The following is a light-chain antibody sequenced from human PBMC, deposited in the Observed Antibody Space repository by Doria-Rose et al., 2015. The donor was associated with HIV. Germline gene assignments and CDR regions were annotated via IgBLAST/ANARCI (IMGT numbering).Light chain of an antibody. J-gene: IGKJ1*01. CDR2: DGS. CDR3: HQYGTSWT. Sequence: EIVMTQSPGTLSLSPGEGATLSCRASQRFSSTYLAWYQQKPGQAPSLLIYDGSTRATGIPDRFSASGSETDFTLTINRLEPEDFALYYCHQYGTSWTFGQGTKVEI. CDR1: QRFSSTY. V-gene: IGKV3-20*01.